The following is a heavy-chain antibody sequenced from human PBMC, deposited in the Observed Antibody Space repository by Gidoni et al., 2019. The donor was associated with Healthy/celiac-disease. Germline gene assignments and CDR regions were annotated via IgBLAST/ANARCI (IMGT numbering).Heavy chain of an antibody. J-gene: IGHJ4*02. V-gene: IGHV3-23*01. Sequence: EVQLLESGGGLVQPGGSLRLSCAASGFSFSSYAMSWVRQAPGKGRELVSAISGSGGSTYYADSVKGRFTISRDNSKNTLYLQMNSLRAEDTAVYYCATVGDILTGYYFGPGKYYFDYWGQGTLVTVSS. CDR3: ATVGDILTGYYFGPGKYYFDY. D-gene: IGHD3-9*01. CDR2: ISGSGGST. CDR1: GFSFSSYA.